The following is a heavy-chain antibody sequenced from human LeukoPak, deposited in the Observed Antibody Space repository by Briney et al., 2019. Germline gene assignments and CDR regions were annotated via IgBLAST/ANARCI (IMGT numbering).Heavy chain of an antibody. CDR1: GGSISSSSYY. V-gene: IGHV4-39*01. CDR2: IYYSGST. J-gene: IGHJ3*02. CDR3: ARHRAEMATITDDAFDI. D-gene: IGHD5-24*01. Sequence: SETLSLTCTVSGGSISSSSYYWGWIRQPPGKGLEWIGSIYYSGSTYYNPSLKSRVTISVDTSKNQFSLKLSSVTAADTAVFYCARHRAEMATITDDAFDIWGQGTTVTVSS.